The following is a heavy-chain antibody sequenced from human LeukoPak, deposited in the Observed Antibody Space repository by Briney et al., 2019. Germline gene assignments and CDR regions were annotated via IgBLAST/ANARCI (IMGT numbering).Heavy chain of an antibody. CDR1: GGSISSGGYS. Sequence: SETLSLTCAVSGGSISSGGYSWSWIRQPPGKGLEWIGYIYHSGSTYYNPSLKSRVTISVDRSKNQFSLKLSSVTAADTAVYYCARGPRITMVRGVNYYFDYWGQGTLVTVSS. CDR3: ARGPRITMVRGVNYYFDY. V-gene: IGHV4-30-2*01. D-gene: IGHD3-10*01. CDR2: IYHSGST. J-gene: IGHJ4*02.